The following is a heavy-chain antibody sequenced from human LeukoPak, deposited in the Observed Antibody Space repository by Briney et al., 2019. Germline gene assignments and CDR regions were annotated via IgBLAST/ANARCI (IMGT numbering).Heavy chain of an antibody. V-gene: IGHV4-39*07. CDR1: GGSISSSSYY. J-gene: IGHJ6*03. D-gene: IGHD6-13*01. CDR2: IYYSGST. Sequence: SETLSLTCTASGGSISSSSYYWGWIRQPPGKGLEWIGSIYYSGSTYYNPSLKSRVTISVDTSKNQFSLKLSSVTAADTAVYYCARDSSSWEDYYYYYMDVWGKGTTVTVSS. CDR3: ARDSSSWEDYYYYYMDV.